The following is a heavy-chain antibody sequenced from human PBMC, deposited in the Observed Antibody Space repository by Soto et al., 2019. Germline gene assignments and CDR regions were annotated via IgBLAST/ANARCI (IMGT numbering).Heavy chain of an antibody. CDR1: GGSISSYY. V-gene: IGHV4-59*08. D-gene: IGHD2-2*01. J-gene: IGHJ5*02. CDR3: ARQVRETVAVPAPAWNVWIDP. Sequence: TSETLSLTCTVSGGSISSYYWSWIRQPPGKGLEWIGYIYSSGSTNYNPSLKSRVTMSVDTSKNQFSLKLSSVTAADTAVYYCARQVRETVAVPAPAWNVWIDPWGQGTLVTVS. CDR2: IYSSGST.